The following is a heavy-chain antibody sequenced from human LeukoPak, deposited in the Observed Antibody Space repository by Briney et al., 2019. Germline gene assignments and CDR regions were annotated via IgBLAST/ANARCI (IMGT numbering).Heavy chain of an antibody. J-gene: IGHJ4*02. V-gene: IGHV3-23*01. CDR2: ISGSGGST. CDR3: ARSTGYSSSWFREYFDY. D-gene: IGHD6-13*01. Sequence: GGSLRLSCAASGFTFSSYAMSWVRQAPGKGLEWVSAISGSGGSTYYADSVKGRFTISRDNSKNTLYLQMNSLRAEDTAVYYCARSTGYSSSWFREYFDYGGQGTLVTVSS. CDR1: GFTFSSYA.